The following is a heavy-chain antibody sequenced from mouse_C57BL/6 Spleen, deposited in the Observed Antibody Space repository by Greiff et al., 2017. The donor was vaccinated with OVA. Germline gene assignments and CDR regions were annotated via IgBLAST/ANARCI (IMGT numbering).Heavy chain of an antibody. CDR1: GFSLTSYG. D-gene: IGHD1-1*01. V-gene: IGHV2-2*01. Sequence: QVQLQQSGPGLVQPSQSLSITCTVSGFSLTSYGVHWVRQSPGKGLEWLGVIWSGGSTDYNAAFISRLSISKDNSKSQVFFKMNSLQADDTAIYYCATNYDYAMDYWGQGTSVTVSS. CDR2: IWSGGST. CDR3: ATNYDYAMDY. J-gene: IGHJ4*01.